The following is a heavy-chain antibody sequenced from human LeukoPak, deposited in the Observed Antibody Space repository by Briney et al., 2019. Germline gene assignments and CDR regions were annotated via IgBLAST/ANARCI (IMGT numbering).Heavy chain of an antibody. Sequence: GASVKVSCKASGYTFTGYYIHWVRQAPGQGLEWMGWINPNSGDTNYAQKFQGRVTMTRDTSINTAYMELSRLRSDDTAVYNCARDIGSGSYYWGQGTLVTVSS. CDR3: ARDIGSGSYY. D-gene: IGHD3-10*01. CDR2: INPNSGDT. J-gene: IGHJ4*02. V-gene: IGHV1-2*02. CDR1: GYTFTGYY.